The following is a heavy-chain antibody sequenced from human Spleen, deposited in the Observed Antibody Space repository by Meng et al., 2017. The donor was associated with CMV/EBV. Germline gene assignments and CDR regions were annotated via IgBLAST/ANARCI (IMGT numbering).Heavy chain of an antibody. D-gene: IGHD3-3*01. CDR1: GFTFSSYA. CDR3: AKEGRFLERVPVDP. Sequence: SGFTFSSYAMSWVRQAPGKGLEWVSAISGSGGSTYYADSVEGRFTISRDNSKNTLYLQMNSLRAEDTAVYYCAKEGRFLERVPVDPWGQGTLVTVSS. CDR2: ISGSGGST. J-gene: IGHJ5*02. V-gene: IGHV3-23*01.